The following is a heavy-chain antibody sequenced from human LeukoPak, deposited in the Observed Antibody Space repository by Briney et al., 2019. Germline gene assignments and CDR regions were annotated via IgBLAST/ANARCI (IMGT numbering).Heavy chain of an antibody. V-gene: IGHV4-31*03. CDR3: ASVSYDTSLQH. D-gene: IGHD3-22*01. J-gene: IGHJ1*01. CDR1: GGSISSGGYF. CDR2: IYYSGST. Sequence: PSETLSLTCTVSGGSISSGGYFWSWIRQHPGKGLEWIGYIYYSGSTYCNPSLKGRVTISVDTSKNQFSLRLSSVTAADTAIYYCASVSYDTSLQHWSQGTLVTVSS.